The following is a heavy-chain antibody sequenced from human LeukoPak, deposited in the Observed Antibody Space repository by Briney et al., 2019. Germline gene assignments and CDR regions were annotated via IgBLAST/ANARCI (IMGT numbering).Heavy chain of an antibody. CDR2: IYSGGST. J-gene: IGHJ5*02. D-gene: IGHD6-13*01. Sequence: GGSLRLSCAASGFTVSSNYMSWVRQAPGTGLEWVSVIYSGGSTYYADSVKGRFTISRDNSKNTLYLQMNSLRAEDTAVYYCAREAAAAGWFDPWGQGTLVTVSS. V-gene: IGHV3-53*01. CDR3: AREAAAAGWFDP. CDR1: GFTVSSNY.